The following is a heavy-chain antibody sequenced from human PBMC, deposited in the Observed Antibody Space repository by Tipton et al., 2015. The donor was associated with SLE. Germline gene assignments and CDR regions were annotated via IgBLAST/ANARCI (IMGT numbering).Heavy chain of an antibody. CDR3: ARDLVPNGHIDY. J-gene: IGHJ4*02. CDR2: ISSSSRYI. CDR1: GFSFSDYT. D-gene: IGHD2-8*01. Sequence: SLRLSCEDSGFSFSDYTMNWVRQAPGKGLEWVSSISSSSRYIYYADSVKGRFTISRDNSKNTLYLQMDSLRAEDTAVYYCARDLVPNGHIDYWGQGTLVTASS. V-gene: IGHV3-21*01.